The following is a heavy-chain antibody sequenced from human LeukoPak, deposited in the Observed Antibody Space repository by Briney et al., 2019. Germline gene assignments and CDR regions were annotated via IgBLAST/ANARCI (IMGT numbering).Heavy chain of an antibody. CDR2: IRYGGSNK. J-gene: IGHJ6*03. D-gene: IGHD2-2*01. V-gene: IGHV3-30*02. CDR1: GFTFSSYG. CDR3: AKGGRVVPAAFGYYYYMDV. Sequence: GGSLRLSCAASGFTFSSYGMHWVRQAPGKGLEWVAFIRYGGSNKYYADSVKGRFTISRDNSKNTLYLQMNSLRAEDTAVYYCAKGGRVVPAAFGYYYYMDVWGKGTTVTVSS.